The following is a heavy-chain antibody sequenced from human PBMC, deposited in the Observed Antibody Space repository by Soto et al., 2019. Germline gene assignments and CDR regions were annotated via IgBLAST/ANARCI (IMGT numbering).Heavy chain of an antibody. CDR2: IYYSGST. V-gene: IGHV4-30-4*01. CDR3: ARGNLNWFDP. D-gene: IGHD1-1*01. CDR1: GGSISSGDHY. J-gene: IGHJ5*02. Sequence: SETLSLTCTVSGGSISSGDHYWSWIRQSPGKGLEWIGYIYYSGSTYHNPSLKSRLSISVDTSRNQFSLKLSSVTAADTAVYFCARGNLNWFDPWGQGTLVTVS.